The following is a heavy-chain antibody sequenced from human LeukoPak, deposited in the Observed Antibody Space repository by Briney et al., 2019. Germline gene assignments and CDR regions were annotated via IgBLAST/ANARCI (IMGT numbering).Heavy chain of an antibody. CDR2: IYYSGGT. CDR3: ARGPGVLRFLERLPQYGGDAFDI. V-gene: IGHV4-59*12. Sequence: SETLSLTCTVSGGSISSYYWSWIRQPPGKGLEWIGYIYYSGGTNYNPSLKSRVIISVDTSKNQFSLKLSSVTAADTAVYYCARGPGVLRFLERLPQYGGDAFDIWGQGTMVTVSS. D-gene: IGHD3-3*01. CDR1: GGSISSYY. J-gene: IGHJ3*02.